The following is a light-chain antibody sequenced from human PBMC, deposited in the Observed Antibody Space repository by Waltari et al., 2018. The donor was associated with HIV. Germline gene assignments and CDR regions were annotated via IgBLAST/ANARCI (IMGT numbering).Light chain of an antibody. Sequence: QSALTQPRSVSGSPGQSVTISCTGTASDIGYFDYVSWYQQYPGKAPTVIIYEVFQRPSGVPDLFTASKAGITASLTISGLQDEDEADYYCCSYAGTYTYVFGSGTTVTVL. CDR2: EVF. V-gene: IGLV2-11*01. J-gene: IGLJ1*01. CDR1: ASDIGYFDY. CDR3: CSYAGTYTYV.